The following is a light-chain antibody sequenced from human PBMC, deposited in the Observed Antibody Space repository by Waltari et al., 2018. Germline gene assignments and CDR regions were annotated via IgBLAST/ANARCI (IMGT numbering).Light chain of an antibody. CDR2: DVS. Sequence: QSALTQPASVSGSPGQSITISCTGTSSDVGGYNYVSWYQQHPGKAPRLMIYDVSNRSSGVSIRFSFSKAGNTACLCISGLQAEDEADYHGSSYTSSSTLIFGGGTKLTVL. V-gene: IGLV2-14*03. CDR3: SSYTSSSTLI. CDR1: SSDVGGYNY. J-gene: IGLJ2*01.